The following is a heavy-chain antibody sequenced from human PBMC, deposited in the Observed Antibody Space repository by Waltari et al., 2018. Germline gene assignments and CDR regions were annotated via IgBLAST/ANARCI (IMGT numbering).Heavy chain of an antibody. CDR3: ARHVNRVTIFGVAPYYYGMDV. CDR1: GYSFTSYW. Sequence: EVQLVQSGAEVKKPGESLKISCKGSGYSFTSYWIGWVRQMPGKGLEWMGIIYPGDSDTRYSPSFQGQVTISADKSISTAYLQWSSLKASDTAMYYCARHVNRVTIFGVAPYYYGMDVWGQGTTVTVSS. D-gene: IGHD3-3*01. V-gene: IGHV5-51*01. CDR2: IYPGDSDT. J-gene: IGHJ6*02.